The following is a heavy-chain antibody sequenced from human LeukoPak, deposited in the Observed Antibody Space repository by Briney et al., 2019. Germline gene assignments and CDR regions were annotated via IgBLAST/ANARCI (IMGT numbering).Heavy chain of an antibody. CDR3: ARQLPGLSAMDV. D-gene: IGHD2-15*01. CDR1: GGSISSYY. Sequence: PSETLSLTCTVSGGSISSYYWSWIRQPPGKGLEWIGYIYYSGSTNYNPSLKSRVTISVDTSKNQFSLKMSSVTAADTAVFYCARQLPGLSAMDVWGQGTTVTVSS. CDR2: IYYSGST. J-gene: IGHJ6*02. V-gene: IGHV4-59*08.